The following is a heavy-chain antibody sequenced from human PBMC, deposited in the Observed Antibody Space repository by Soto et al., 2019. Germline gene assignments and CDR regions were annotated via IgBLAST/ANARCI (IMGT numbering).Heavy chain of an antibody. CDR3: AGRYCTNGVCYTKYYYYIDV. CDR1: GFTFSTYA. Sequence: EVQLLESGGGLVQPGGSLRLSCAASGFTFSTYAMSWVRQAPGKGLEWVSTITTSGGNTYYADSVQGRFTISRDNSKNKLYLPMNSLRAEDTAVYYCAGRYCTNGVCYTKYYYYIDVWGKGTTVTVSS. CDR2: ITTSGGNT. V-gene: IGHV3-23*01. J-gene: IGHJ6*03. D-gene: IGHD2-8*01.